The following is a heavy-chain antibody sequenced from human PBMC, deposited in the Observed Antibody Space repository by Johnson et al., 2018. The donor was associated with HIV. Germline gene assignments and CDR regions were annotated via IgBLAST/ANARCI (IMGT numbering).Heavy chain of an antibody. J-gene: IGHJ3*02. CDR2: IYSGGST. Sequence: VQLVESGGGLVQPGGSLRLSCAASGFTVSSNYMSWVRQAPGKGLEWVSVIYSGGSTYYADSVKGRFTISRDNPKNTLYLQMNSLRTEDTSVYYCANLKTQNAFDIWGQGTMVTVSS. CDR3: ANLKTQNAFDI. CDR1: GFTVSSNY. V-gene: IGHV3-66*01.